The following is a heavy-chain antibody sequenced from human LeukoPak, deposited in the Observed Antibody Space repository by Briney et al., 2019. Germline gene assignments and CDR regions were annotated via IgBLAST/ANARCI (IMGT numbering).Heavy chain of an antibody. V-gene: IGHV1-2*06. CDR3: ARAAYYYGSGSYSGY. CDR1: GYTFTGYY. J-gene: IGHJ4*02. Sequence: ASVKVSCKASGYTFTGYYMHWVRQAPGQGLEWMGRINPNSGGTNYAQKFQGRVTMTRDTSISTAYMELSRLRSDDTAVYYCARAAYYYGSGSYSGYCGQGTLVTVSS. D-gene: IGHD3-10*01. CDR2: INPNSGGT.